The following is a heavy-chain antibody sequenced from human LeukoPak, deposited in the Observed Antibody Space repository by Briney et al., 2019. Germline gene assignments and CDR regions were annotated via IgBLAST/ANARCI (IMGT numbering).Heavy chain of an antibody. CDR3: AKPVLRFLEWLLPFDY. CDR2: ISGSGGST. CDR1: AFTFNSYS. V-gene: IGHV3-23*01. J-gene: IGHJ4*02. D-gene: IGHD3-3*01. Sequence: SGGSLRLSCAASAFTFNSYSMSWVRQAPGKGLEWVSAISGSGGSTYYADSVKGRFTISRDNSKNTLYLQMNSLRAEDTAVYYCAKPVLRFLEWLLPFDYWGQGTLVTVSS.